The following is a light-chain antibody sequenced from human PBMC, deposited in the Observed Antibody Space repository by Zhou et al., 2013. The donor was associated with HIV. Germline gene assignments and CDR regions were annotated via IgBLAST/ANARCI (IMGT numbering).Light chain of an antibody. CDR1: RSVRSY. CDR3: QQYASSPIT. Sequence: EIVLTQSPATLSLSPGERATLSCRASRSVRSYLAWYQQKPGQAPRLLIHDASNRATGIPARFSGSGSGTDFMFTISRLEPEDFAVYYCQQYASSPITFGQGTRLEIK. J-gene: IGKJ5*01. CDR2: DAS. V-gene: IGKV3-11*01.